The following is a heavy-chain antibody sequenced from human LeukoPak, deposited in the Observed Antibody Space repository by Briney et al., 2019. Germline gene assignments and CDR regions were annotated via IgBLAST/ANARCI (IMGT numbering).Heavy chain of an antibody. CDR1: GFTFSSYG. CDR2: ISGSGGST. J-gene: IGHJ5*02. D-gene: IGHD1-26*01. CDR3: VRDPGPFEGSNVAHYFDP. V-gene: IGHV3-23*01. Sequence: QSGGSLRLSCAASGFTFSSYGMSWVRQAPGKGLEWVSAISGSGGSTYYADSVKGRFTISRDNAKNSLYLQMNSLRAEDTAVYYCVRDPGPFEGSNVAHYFDPWGHGTLVTVSS.